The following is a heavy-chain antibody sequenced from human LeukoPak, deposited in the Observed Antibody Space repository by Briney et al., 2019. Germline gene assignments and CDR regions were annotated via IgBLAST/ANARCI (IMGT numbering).Heavy chain of an antibody. D-gene: IGHD1-26*01. CDR3: ASSSVGYYYYYMDV. CDR1: GYSISSGYY. Sequence: SETLSLTCTVSGYSISSGYYWGWIRQPPGKGLEWIGSIYHSGSTYYNPSLKSRVTISVDTSKNQFSLKLSSVTAADTAVYYCASSSVGYYYYYMDVWGKGTTVTVSS. V-gene: IGHV4-38-2*02. J-gene: IGHJ6*03. CDR2: IYHSGST.